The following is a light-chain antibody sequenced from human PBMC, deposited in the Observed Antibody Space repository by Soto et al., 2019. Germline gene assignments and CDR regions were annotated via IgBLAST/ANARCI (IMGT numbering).Light chain of an antibody. V-gene: IGLV3-9*01. CDR1: NIGSKS. CDR2: RDT. Sequence: ELTQPLSVSVALGQTARITCGGHNIGSKSVHWYQQRPGQAPVLIIYRDTNRPSGIPERFSGSNSGNTATLTLSRAQVGDEADYFCHAWDSNTVVFGGGTKLTVL. J-gene: IGLJ2*01. CDR3: HAWDSNTVV.